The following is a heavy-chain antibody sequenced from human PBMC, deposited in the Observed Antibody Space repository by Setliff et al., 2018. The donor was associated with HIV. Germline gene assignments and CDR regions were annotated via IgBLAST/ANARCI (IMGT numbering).Heavy chain of an antibody. D-gene: IGHD6-13*01. CDR2: INPSDGTT. V-gene: IGHV1-46*01. CDR3: VKEYHTTATDTRVANYFDY. Sequence: ASVKVSCKASGYTFTSCFMHWVRQAPGQGLEYMGIINPSDGTTDYTQKFQDRVTMTSDTSMSTVYMELRSLRSEDTAIYYCVKEYHTTATDTRVANYFDYWGQGTLVTVSS. CDR1: GYTFTSCF. J-gene: IGHJ4*02.